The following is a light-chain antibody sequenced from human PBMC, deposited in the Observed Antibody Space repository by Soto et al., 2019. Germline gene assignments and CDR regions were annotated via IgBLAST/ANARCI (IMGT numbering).Light chain of an antibody. CDR3: QQYNTWPRT. CDR1: QGVTSN. V-gene: IGKV3-15*01. CDR2: GAS. J-gene: IGKJ1*01. Sequence: ETVMTQSPATLSVSPGDGATLSCRASQGVTSNLAWYQQKPGQAPRLLIYGASTRATGIPARFSGSGSGTESTLTISSLQSEDFAFYYCQQYNTWPRTFGQGTKVEIK.